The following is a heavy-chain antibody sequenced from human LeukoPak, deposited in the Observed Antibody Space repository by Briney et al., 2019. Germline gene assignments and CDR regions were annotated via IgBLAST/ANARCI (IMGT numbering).Heavy chain of an antibody. J-gene: IGHJ6*03. CDR2: IYYSGST. Sequence: PLETLSLTCTVSGGSISSYYWSWIRQPPGKGLEWIGYIYYSGSTNYNPSLKSRVTISVDTSKNQFSLKLSSVTAADTAVYYCARGGSYYYYMDVWGKGTTVTVSS. CDR3: ARGGSYYYYMDV. CDR1: GGSISSYY. V-gene: IGHV4-59*01. D-gene: IGHD3-16*01.